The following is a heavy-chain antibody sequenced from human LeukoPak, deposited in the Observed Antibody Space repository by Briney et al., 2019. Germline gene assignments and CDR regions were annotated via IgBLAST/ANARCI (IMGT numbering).Heavy chain of an antibody. V-gene: IGHV4-39*01. J-gene: IGHJ4*02. CDR2: IFYSGTT. CDR1: AGSIGGGRTYY. D-gene: IGHD6-19*01. CDR3: ARHRPTYDQSLVPFDY. Sequence: SESLSLTCTVSAGSIGGGRTYYWCGIRQPPGKWVEWTGSIFYSGTTSYNPSPTSRITRAKDTSNNHVSVQLASVTAADTAVYYCARHRPTYDQSLVPFDYWGQGALVTVSS.